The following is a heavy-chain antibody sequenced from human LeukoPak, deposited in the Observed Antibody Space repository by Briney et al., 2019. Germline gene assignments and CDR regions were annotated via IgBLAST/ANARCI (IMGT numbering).Heavy chain of an antibody. CDR3: ARGEGLRFLEWLPFDY. D-gene: IGHD3-3*01. Sequence: GASVKVSCKASGYTFTGYYMHWVRQAPGQGLEWMGWINPNSGGTNYAQKFQGRVTMTRDTSISTAYMELSRLRSDDTAVYYCARGEGLRFLEWLPFDYWGQGTLVTVSS. V-gene: IGHV1-2*02. CDR1: GYTFTGYY. J-gene: IGHJ4*02. CDR2: INPNSGGT.